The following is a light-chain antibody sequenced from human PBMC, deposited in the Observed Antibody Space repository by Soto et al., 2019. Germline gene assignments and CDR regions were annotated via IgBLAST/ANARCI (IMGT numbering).Light chain of an antibody. CDR3: QQYYSYSFT. CDR2: AAS. CDR1: QGIATY. V-gene: IGKV1-8*01. Sequence: AIRMTQSPSSFSASTGDRVTITCQASQGIATYLAWYQQKPGKAPNLLIYAASILQSGVPLRFSGSGSGTDFTLTISGLQSEDFATYYCQQYYSYSFTFGPGTKVDIK. J-gene: IGKJ3*01.